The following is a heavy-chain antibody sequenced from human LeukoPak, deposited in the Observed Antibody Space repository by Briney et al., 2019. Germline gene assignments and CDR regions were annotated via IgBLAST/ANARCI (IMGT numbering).Heavy chain of an antibody. V-gene: IGHV3-21*01. Sequence: PGGSLRLSCAASGFTFSSYSMNWVRQAPGKGLEWVSSISSSSSYIYYADSVKGRFTISRDNAKNSLYLQMNSLRAEDTAVYYCAKDPVGYCSGGSCYTGIDYWGQGTLVTVSP. CDR3: AKDPVGYCSGGSCYTGIDY. CDR2: ISSSSSYI. D-gene: IGHD2-15*01. CDR1: GFTFSSYS. J-gene: IGHJ4*02.